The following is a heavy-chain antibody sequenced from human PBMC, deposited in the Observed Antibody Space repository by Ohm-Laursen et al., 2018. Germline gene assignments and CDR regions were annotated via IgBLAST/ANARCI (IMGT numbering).Heavy chain of an antibody. CDR1: GFTFSSYA. CDR3: ATPGVTSGGFDY. Sequence: GSLRLSCTASGFTFSSYAMSWVRQAPGKGLEWGSVISGSGGITYYADSVKGRFTISRDNSKNTLYLQMNSLRAEDTAVYYCATPGVTSGGFDYWGQGTLVTVSS. V-gene: IGHV3-23*01. J-gene: IGHJ4*02. CDR2: ISGSGGIT. D-gene: IGHD4-17*01.